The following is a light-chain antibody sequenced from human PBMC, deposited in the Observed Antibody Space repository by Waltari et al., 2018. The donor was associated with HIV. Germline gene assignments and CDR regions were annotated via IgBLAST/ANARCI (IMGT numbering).Light chain of an antibody. CDR1: QSISDS. J-gene: IGKJ4*02. Sequence: DIQMIQSQSSLSASVGDRVTITCCSSQSISDSLAWYQQQPEQAPNFMLYAESGLESGVPFRVSGSGTGTDYTLTSSSLEHYDFGTYQCQKNYRIGATFGGGTKVEIK. CDR3: QKNYRIGAT. CDR2: AES. V-gene: IGKV1-NL1*01.